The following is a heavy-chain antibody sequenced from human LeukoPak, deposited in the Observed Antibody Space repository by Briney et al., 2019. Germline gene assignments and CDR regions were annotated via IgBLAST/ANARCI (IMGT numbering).Heavy chain of an antibody. CDR3: AKATWIQLSYYFDY. J-gene: IGHJ4*02. D-gene: IGHD5-18*01. CDR2: ISGSGGST. Sequence: GGSLRLSCAASGFTFSSYAMSWVRQAPGKGPEWVSAISGSGGSTYYADSVKGRFTISRDSSKNTLYLQMNSLRAEDTAVYYCAKATWIQLSYYFDYWGQGTLVTVSS. V-gene: IGHV3-23*01. CDR1: GFTFSSYA.